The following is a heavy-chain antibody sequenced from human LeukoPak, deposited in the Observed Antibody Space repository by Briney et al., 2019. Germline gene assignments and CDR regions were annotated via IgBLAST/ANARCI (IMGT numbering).Heavy chain of an antibody. D-gene: IGHD3-22*01. Sequence: GGSLRLSCAASGFTVSSNYMSWDRLAPGKGLAWAGVASSDGSNKFYADSVKGRFTVSRDNSKNTLYLQMNSLRAEDTAVYYCARDNDPDYSSSPGWFDLWGQGTLVTVSS. J-gene: IGHJ5*02. CDR1: GFTVSSNY. CDR3: ARDNDPDYSSSPGWFDL. CDR2: ASSDGSNK. V-gene: IGHV3-30*01.